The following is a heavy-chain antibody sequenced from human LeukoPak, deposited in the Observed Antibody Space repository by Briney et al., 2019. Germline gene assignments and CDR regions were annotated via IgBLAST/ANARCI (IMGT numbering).Heavy chain of an antibody. CDR3: ARVDYGANHLQY. Sequence: ASVKVSFYSSAYTFTIYDIDWLRQAPGQGLEWMGWISGYNGDTTYAQKLQGRVTMTTDTSTRTASMELRSLRSDDAAVYYCARVDYGANHLQYWGQGTLVTVSS. V-gene: IGHV1-18*01. CDR2: ISGYNGDT. D-gene: IGHD4-23*01. J-gene: IGHJ4*02. CDR1: AYTFTIYD.